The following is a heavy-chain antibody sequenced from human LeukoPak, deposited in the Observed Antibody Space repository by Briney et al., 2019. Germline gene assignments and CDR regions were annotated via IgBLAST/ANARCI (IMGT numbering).Heavy chain of an antibody. V-gene: IGHV1-69*04. Sequence: SVKVSCKASGGTFSSYAISWVRQAPGQGLEWMGRIIPILGIANYAQKFQGRVTMTRNTSISTAYMELSSLRSEDTAVYYCALFTQFPDYWGQGTLVTVSS. CDR3: ALFTQFPDY. D-gene: IGHD2-21*01. CDR2: IIPILGIA. CDR1: GGTFSSYA. J-gene: IGHJ4*02.